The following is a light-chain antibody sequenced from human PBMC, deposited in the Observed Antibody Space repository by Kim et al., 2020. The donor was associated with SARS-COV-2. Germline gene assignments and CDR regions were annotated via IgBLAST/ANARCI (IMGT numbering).Light chain of an antibody. CDR3: QQAINFPLT. V-gene: IGKV1-12*01. CDR1: QRTSTW. Sequence: ASVGDRVTITCRASQRTSTWLAWYQQKPGKAPKLLIYGATILQSGVPSRFSGSGSGTDFTLTISSLQPEDVATYYCQQAINFPLTFGGGTKVDIK. CDR2: GAT. J-gene: IGKJ4*01.